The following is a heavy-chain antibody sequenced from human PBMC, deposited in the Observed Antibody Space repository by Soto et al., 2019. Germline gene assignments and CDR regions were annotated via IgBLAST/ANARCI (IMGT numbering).Heavy chain of an antibody. D-gene: IGHD6-13*01. J-gene: IGHJ4*02. CDR2: INHSGST. Sequence: KPSETLSLTCAVYGGSFSGYYWSWIRQPPGKGLEWIGEINHSGSTNYNPSLKSRVTISVDTSKNQFSLKLSSVTAADTAVYYCASIAAAGSPDYWGQGTLVTVSS. CDR1: GGSFSGYY. CDR3: ASIAAAGSPDY. V-gene: IGHV4-34*01.